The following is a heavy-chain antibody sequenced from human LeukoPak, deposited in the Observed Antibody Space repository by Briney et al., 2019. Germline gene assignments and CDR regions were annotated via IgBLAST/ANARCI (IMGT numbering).Heavy chain of an antibody. J-gene: IGHJ3*02. D-gene: IGHD2-15*01. Sequence: GGSLRLSCAASGVTFSSYGMHWVRQAPGKGLEWVAFIRYDGSNKYYADSVKGRFTISRDNSKNTLYLQMNSLRAEDTAVYYCAKVQYCSGGSCQRRGAFDIWGQGTMVTVSS. CDR1: GVTFSSYG. CDR3: AKVQYCSGGSCQRRGAFDI. CDR2: IRYDGSNK. V-gene: IGHV3-30*02.